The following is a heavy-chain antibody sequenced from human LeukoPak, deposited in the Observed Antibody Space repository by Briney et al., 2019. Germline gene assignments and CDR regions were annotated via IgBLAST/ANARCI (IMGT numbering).Heavy chain of an antibody. CDR1: GFTFRSYW. CDR3: ARYSSSSGGASHYLDY. V-gene: IGHV3-74*01. J-gene: IGHJ4*02. D-gene: IGHD6-6*01. CDR2: ISGDGSMT. Sequence: PGGSLRLSCAVSGFTFRSYWMHWVRQAPGKGLVWVSRISGDGSMTNYADSVKGRFTISRDNAKNTVYLQMISLRAEDTAVYYCARYSSSSGGASHYLDYWGQGTLVTVSS.